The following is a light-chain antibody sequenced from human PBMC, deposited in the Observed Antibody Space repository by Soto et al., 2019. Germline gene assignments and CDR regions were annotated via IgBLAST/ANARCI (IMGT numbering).Light chain of an antibody. J-gene: IGKJ4*01. CDR2: KVA. CDR1: QCLVYSDGNTY. CDR3: MQGTHSVT. V-gene: IGKV2-30*01. Sequence: VMTQSPLSLPATLGQPASISCRSSQCLVYSDGNTYLNWFQQGPGQSPRRLIYKVANRDCGVADRCGSRWAGTDFTPKISRVDADDVGVYYWMQGTHSVTFGGGTKVEIK.